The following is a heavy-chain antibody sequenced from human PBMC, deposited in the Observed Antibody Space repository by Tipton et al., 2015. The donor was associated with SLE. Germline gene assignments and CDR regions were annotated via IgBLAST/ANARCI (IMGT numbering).Heavy chain of an antibody. CDR2: ISWNSGSI. CDR1: GFTFDDYA. V-gene: IGHV3-9*01. D-gene: IGHD3-22*01. Sequence: SLRLSCAASGFTFDDYAMHWVRQAPGKGLEWVSGISWNSGSIGYADSVKGRFTISRDNAKNSLYLQMNSLRAEDTALYYCAKDQRITMIVGAFDIWGLGTMLNVSS. CDR3: AKDQRITMIVGAFDI. J-gene: IGHJ3*02.